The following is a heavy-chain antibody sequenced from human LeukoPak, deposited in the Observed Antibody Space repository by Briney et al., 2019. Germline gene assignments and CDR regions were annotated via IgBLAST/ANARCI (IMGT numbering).Heavy chain of an antibody. CDR2: INTNTGNP. D-gene: IGHD3-10*01. Sequence: GASVKVSCKASGYTFTSYAMNWVRRAPGQGLEWMGWINTNTGNPTYAQGFTGRFVFSLDTSVSTAYLQIGSLKAEDTAVYYCARGGKYYYGSGSYQRFNYWGQGTLVTVSS. CDR3: ARGGKYYYGSGSYQRFNY. V-gene: IGHV7-4-1*01. J-gene: IGHJ4*02. CDR1: GYTFTSYA.